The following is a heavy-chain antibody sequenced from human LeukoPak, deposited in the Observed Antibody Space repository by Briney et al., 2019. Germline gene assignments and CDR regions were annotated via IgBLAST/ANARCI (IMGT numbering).Heavy chain of an antibody. CDR2: IRYDGSNK. CDR3: AKDHLGYCSSTSCSGGSDY. V-gene: IGHV3-30*02. J-gene: IGHJ4*02. Sequence: GGSLRLSCAASGFTFSSYGMHWVRQAPGKGLEWVAFIRYDGSNKYYADFVKGRFTISRDNSKNTLYLQMNSLRAEDTAVCYCAKDHLGYCSSTSCSGGSDYWGQGTLVTVSS. D-gene: IGHD2-2*01. CDR1: GFTFSSYG.